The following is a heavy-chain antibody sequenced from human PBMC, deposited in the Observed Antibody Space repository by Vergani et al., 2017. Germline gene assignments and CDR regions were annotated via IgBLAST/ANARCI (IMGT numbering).Heavy chain of an antibody. J-gene: IGHJ3*02. CDR3: ARESEDRESIGARYSFDI. CDR2: IIRIFGTA. V-gene: IGHV1-69*06. CDR1: GVTFSSYA. Sequence: QVQLVQSGAEVKKPGSSVKVSCKASGVTFSSYAISWVRQAPGQGLEWMGGIIRIFGTANYAQKFQGRVTSTADKSTSTADMELSSMRAEDTAVYYCARESEDRESIGARYSFDIWGQGTMVTVSS. D-gene: IGHD2-8*01.